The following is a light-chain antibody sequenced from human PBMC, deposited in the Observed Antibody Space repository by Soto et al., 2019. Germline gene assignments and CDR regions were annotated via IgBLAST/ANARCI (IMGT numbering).Light chain of an antibody. J-gene: IGKJ2*01. CDR3: QQYGSSPYT. CDR1: QSVSNNY. V-gene: IGKV3-20*01. Sequence: EIVLTQSPGTLSLSPGERATLYFSASQSVSNNYLAWYQQKPGQAPRLLIYGASARATGIPGRFTGSGSGTDFTLTISRLEPEDFAVYFCQQYGSSPYTFGQGTKVDIK. CDR2: GAS.